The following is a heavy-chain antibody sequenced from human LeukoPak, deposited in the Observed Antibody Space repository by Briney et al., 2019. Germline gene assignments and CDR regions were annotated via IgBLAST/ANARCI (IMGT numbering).Heavy chain of an antibody. V-gene: IGHV3-30*18. CDR1: GFTFSSYG. CDR2: MSYDGSNK. CDR3: AKRIAAAGTRGAGAFDI. J-gene: IGHJ3*02. Sequence: GRSLRLSCAASGFTFSSYGMHWVRQAPGKGLEWVAAMSYDGSNKYYADSVKGRFTISRDNSKNTLYLQMDSLRAEDTAVYYCAKRIAAAGTRGAGAFDIWGQGTLVTVSS. D-gene: IGHD6-13*01.